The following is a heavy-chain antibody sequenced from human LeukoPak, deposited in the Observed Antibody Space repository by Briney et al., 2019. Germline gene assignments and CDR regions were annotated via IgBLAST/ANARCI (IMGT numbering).Heavy chain of an antibody. CDR2: IYTSGST. Sequence: SETLSLTCTVSGGSISSYYWSWIRQPAGKGLERIGRIYTSGSTNYNPSLKSRVTMSVDTSKNQFSLKLSSVTATDTAVYYCARGGRASGSFDYWGQGTLVTVSS. D-gene: IGHD1-26*01. CDR3: ARGGRASGSFDY. CDR1: GGSISSYY. J-gene: IGHJ4*02. V-gene: IGHV4-4*07.